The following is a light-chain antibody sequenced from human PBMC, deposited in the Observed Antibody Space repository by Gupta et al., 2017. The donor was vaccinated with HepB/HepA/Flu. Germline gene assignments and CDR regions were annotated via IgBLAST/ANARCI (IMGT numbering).Light chain of an antibody. CDR3: QAWDIKV. CDR2: ECN. CDR1: KLGDKY. Sequence: SFALTQPPPVSVSPGPTPSIPCSGDKLGDKYSCWYQQKPGQSPVLVIYECNKRPSGIPERFSGSNSGNTATLTISGTQAMDEADYYCQAWDIKVFGGGTKLTVL. J-gene: IGLJ2*01. V-gene: IGLV3-1*01.